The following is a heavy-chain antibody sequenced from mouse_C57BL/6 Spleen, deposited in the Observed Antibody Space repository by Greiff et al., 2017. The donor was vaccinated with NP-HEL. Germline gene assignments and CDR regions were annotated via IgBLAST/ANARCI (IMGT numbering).Heavy chain of an antibody. CDR1: GYAFSSSW. J-gene: IGHJ4*01. D-gene: IGHD1-1*01. Sequence: VQLQQSGPELVKPGASVKISCKASGYAFSSSWMNWVKQRPGKGLEWIGRIYPGDGDTNYNGKFKGKATLSADKSSSTAYMQLSSLTSEDSAVYFCARPYYYGSSHCAMDYWGQGTSVTVSS. V-gene: IGHV1-82*01. CDR2: IYPGDGDT. CDR3: ARPYYYGSSHCAMDY.